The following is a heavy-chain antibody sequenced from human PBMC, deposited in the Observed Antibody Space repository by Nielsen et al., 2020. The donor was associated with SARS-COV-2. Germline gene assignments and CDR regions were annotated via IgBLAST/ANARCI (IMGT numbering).Heavy chain of an antibody. J-gene: IGHJ4*02. CDR2: IYHSGST. V-gene: IGHV4-4*02. D-gene: IGHD6-13*01. Sequence: SETLSLTCAVSGGSISSSNWWSWVCQPPGKGLEWIGEIYHSGSTNYNPSLKSRVTISVDKSKNQFSLKLSSVTAADTAVYYCASEGYSSSRRFDYWGQETLVTVSS. CDR3: ASEGYSSSRRFDY. CDR1: GGSISSSNW.